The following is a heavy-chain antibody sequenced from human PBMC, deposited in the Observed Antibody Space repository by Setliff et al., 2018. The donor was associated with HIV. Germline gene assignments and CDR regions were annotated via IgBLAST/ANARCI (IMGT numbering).Heavy chain of an antibody. Sequence: ETLSLTCTVSGGSISSDDYYWSWIRQPPGKGLEWIGYIYYSGSTNYNPSLKSRVTISVDTSKNQFSLKLSSVTAADTAVYYCAREEDYNFWSGYDWFDPWGQGTLVTVSS. D-gene: IGHD3-3*01. V-gene: IGHV4-61*08. CDR3: AREEDYNFWSGYDWFDP. CDR2: IYYSGST. J-gene: IGHJ5*02. CDR1: GGSISSDDYY.